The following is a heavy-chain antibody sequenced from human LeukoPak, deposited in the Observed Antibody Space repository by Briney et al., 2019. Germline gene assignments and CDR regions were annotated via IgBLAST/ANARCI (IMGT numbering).Heavy chain of an antibody. J-gene: IGHJ4*02. D-gene: IGHD4-23*01. Sequence: GASLRLSCVDSGFTFSSFAMSWVRQAPGRGLEWVSTISSSGSNTYYIDSVKGRFTISRDNSRNTLYLQLNSLRGEDTAVYYCARETPAFDYWGQGTLGTVS. CDR1: GFTFSSFA. CDR3: ARETPAFDY. CDR2: ISSSGSNT. V-gene: IGHV3-23*01.